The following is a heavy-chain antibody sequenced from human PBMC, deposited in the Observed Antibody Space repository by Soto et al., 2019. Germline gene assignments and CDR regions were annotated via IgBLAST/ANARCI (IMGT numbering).Heavy chain of an antibody. Sequence: SETLSLTCTVSGGSISSSSYYWGWIRQPSGKGLEWIGSIYYSGSTYYNPSLKSRVTISVDTSKNQFSLKLSSVTAADTAVYYCARQGGWEYNWFDPWGQGTLVTVSS. D-gene: IGHD6-19*01. V-gene: IGHV4-39*01. J-gene: IGHJ5*02. CDR3: ARQGGWEYNWFDP. CDR2: IYYSGST. CDR1: GGSISSSSYY.